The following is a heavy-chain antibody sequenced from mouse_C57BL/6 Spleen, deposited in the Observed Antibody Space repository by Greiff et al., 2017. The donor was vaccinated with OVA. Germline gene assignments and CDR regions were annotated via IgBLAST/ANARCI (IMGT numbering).Heavy chain of an antibody. D-gene: IGHD2-4*01. J-gene: IGHJ3*01. Sequence: QVQLTESGPGLVAPSQSLSIPCPVSGFSLTSSGVDWVRQPPGKGLEWLGVIWGGGSTNYNSALMSRLSISKDNSKSQVFLKMNSLQTDDTAMYYCAKRDYDGGAWFAYWGQGTLVTVSA. CDR1: GFSLTSSG. CDR2: IWGGGST. CDR3: AKRDYDGGAWFAY. V-gene: IGHV2-9*01.